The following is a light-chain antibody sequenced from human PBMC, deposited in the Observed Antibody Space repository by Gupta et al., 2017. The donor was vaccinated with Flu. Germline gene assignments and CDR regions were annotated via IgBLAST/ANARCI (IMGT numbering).Light chain of an antibody. CDR2: DTD. Sequence: QAVVTQEPSLPVSPGGTVVLTCGSSTGAVTSGHSPYWIQQRPGQAPRTLIYDTDIKHTGTPARFSGSLRGGEAALTLSGAQSEDEDDYYCLLLYGVDRVFGGGTRLTVL. CDR3: LLLYGVDRV. J-gene: IGLJ3*02. CDR1: TGAVTSGHS. V-gene: IGLV7-46*01.